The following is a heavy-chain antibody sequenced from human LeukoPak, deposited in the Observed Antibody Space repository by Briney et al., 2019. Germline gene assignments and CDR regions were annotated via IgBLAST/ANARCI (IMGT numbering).Heavy chain of an antibody. V-gene: IGHV3-23*01. Sequence: GGSLRLSCAVSGLTFSTYAMTWVRQAPGKGLEWASSIDKTGGATTYTDSVKGRFTISRDNSKNTLYLQMTSLRADDTAIYYCAKEAGVAGRYDPWGQGTLVIVSS. CDR2: IDKTGGAT. CDR3: AKEAGVAGRYDP. CDR1: GLTFSTYA. D-gene: IGHD6-19*01. J-gene: IGHJ5*02.